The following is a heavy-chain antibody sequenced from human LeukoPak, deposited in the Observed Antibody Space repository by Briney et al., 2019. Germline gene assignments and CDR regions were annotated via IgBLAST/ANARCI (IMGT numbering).Heavy chain of an antibody. Sequence: SSVKVSCKASGYTFSGYYMHWVRQAPGQGLELMGWINPNSGGTNYAQKVKGRVTMTRDTSISTAYMELSRLRSDDTDVYQCATSYYYGSGSYYNPPDSWGQGTLVTVSS. CDR3: ATSYYYGSGSYYNPPDS. D-gene: IGHD3-10*01. CDR2: INPNSGGT. J-gene: IGHJ5*01. CDR1: GYTFSGYY. V-gene: IGHV1-2*02.